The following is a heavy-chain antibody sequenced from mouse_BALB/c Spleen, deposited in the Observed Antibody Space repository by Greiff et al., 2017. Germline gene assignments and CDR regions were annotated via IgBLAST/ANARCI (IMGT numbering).Heavy chain of an antibody. CDR1: GFAFSSYD. D-gene: IGHD2-1*01. V-gene: IGHV5-12-1*01. CDR3: ARVYYGYAMDY. CDR2: ISSGGGST. Sequence: EVHLVESGGGLVKPGGSLKLSCAASGFAFSSYDMSWVRQTPEKRLEWVAYISSGGGSTYYPDSVKGRFTISRDNAKNNLYLQMSSLKSEDTAMYYCARVYYGYAMDYWGQGTSVTVSS. J-gene: IGHJ4*01.